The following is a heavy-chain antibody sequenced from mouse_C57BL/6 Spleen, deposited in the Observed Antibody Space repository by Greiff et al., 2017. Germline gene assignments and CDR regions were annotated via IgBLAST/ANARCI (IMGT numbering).Heavy chain of an antibody. Sequence: QVHVKQSGAELVKPGASVKMSCKASGYTFTTYPIEWMKQNHGKSLEWIGNFHPYNDDTKYNEKFKGKATLTVEKSSSTVYLELSRLTSDDSAVYYCALNYYGSSYWYFDVWGTGTTVTVSS. D-gene: IGHD1-1*01. CDR2: FHPYNDDT. J-gene: IGHJ1*03. V-gene: IGHV1-47*01. CDR1: GYTFTTYP. CDR3: ALNYYGSSYWYFDV.